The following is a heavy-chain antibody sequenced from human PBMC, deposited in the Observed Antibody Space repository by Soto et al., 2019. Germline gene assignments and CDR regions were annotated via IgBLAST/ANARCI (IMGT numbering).Heavy chain of an antibody. J-gene: IGHJ4*02. D-gene: IGHD5-18*01. CDR1: GYTFTSYG. CDR3: ASSLLVGYGLEGESD. CDR2: ISAYNGNT. Sequence: QVQLVQSGAEVKKPGASVKVSCKASGYTFTSYGISWVRQAPGQGLEWMGWISAYNGNTNYAQKLQGGVTRTTDTSASTAYMELRSLRSDGTAVYYCASSLLVGYGLEGESDWGQGTLVTVSS. V-gene: IGHV1-18*01.